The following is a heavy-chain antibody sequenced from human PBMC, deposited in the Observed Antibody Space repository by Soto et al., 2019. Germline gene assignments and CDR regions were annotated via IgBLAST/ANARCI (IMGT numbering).Heavy chain of an antibody. V-gene: IGHV1-18*01. CDR2: ISTYNGNT. CDR1: SETFASYD. D-gene: IGHD6-19*01. CDR3: ARVTRGSGDWFDP. J-gene: IGHJ5*02. Sequence: ASVKVSCKASSETFASYDITWVRQAPGQGLEWMGWISTYNGNTKYAQNVQGRVSMTTDTSTSTAYMELRSLKSDDTAVYYCARVTRGSGDWFDPWGKGTLVTVSS.